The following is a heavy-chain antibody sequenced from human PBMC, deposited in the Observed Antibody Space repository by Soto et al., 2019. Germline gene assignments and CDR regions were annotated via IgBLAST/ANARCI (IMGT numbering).Heavy chain of an antibody. Sequence: QVQLVESGGGVVQPGRSLRLSCAASGFTFNSYGMHWVRQAPGKGLEWVATVSYGGTSKYYADSVKGRFTISRDNSKNTVYLQMNSVRTEDTAVYYCANKRGMGTFEYWGQGTLVSVSS. V-gene: IGHV3-30*18. D-gene: IGHD1-1*01. CDR2: VSYGGTSK. J-gene: IGHJ4*02. CDR3: ANKRGMGTFEY. CDR1: GFTFNSYG.